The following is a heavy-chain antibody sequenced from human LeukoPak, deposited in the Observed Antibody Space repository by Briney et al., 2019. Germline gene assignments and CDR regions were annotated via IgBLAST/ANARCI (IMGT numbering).Heavy chain of an antibody. V-gene: IGHV1-18*01. CDR3: ARGIGTLKGGGYYEVPDY. D-gene: IGHD3-10*01. CDR1: GYSFTYYG. Sequence: ASVKVSCKASGYSFTYYGISWVRQAPGQGLEWMGWISAYNGYTHFAQKFQGRVTMTTDTSTSTAYMELRSLRSDDTAVYYCARGIGTLKGGGYYEVPDYWGQGTLVTVSS. CDR2: ISAYNGYT. J-gene: IGHJ4*02.